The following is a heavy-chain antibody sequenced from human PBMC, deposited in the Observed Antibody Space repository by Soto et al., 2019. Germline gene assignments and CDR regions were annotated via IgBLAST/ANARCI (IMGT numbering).Heavy chain of an antibody. V-gene: IGHV3-21*01. D-gene: IGHD5-18*01. CDR2: ISSSGSYI. CDR1: GFTFSIYT. CDR3: AREPAVVDTALGH. Sequence: EVQLVESGGGLVKPGGSLRLSCAASGFTFSIYTMNWVRQAPGKGLEWVSSISSSGSYIFYADSVRGRFTISRDNTRASLFLQMTSLRADDTAVYYCAREPAVVDTALGHLGQGTLVTVSS. J-gene: IGHJ4*02.